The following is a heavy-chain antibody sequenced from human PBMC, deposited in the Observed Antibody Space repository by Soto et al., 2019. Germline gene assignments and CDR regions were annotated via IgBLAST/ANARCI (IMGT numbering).Heavy chain of an antibody. V-gene: IGHV1-69*13. Sequence: SVKVSCKASGGTFSSYAISWVRQAPGQGLEWMGGIIPIFGTANYAQKFQGRVTITADESTSTAYMELSSLRSEDTAVYYCASQWYSDYYYYGMDVWGQGTTVTVSS. J-gene: IGHJ6*02. CDR3: ASQWYSDYYYYGMDV. CDR2: IIPIFGTA. CDR1: GGTFSSYA. D-gene: IGHD2-15*01.